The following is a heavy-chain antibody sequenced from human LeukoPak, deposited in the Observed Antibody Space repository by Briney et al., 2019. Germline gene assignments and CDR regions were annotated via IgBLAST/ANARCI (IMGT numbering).Heavy chain of an antibody. Sequence: GGSLRLSCAASGFTFNNYWMNWVRQAPGKGLEWVANINLDGSEKYYVDSVKGRFTISRDNAKNSLYLQMNSLRAEDTAVYYCASSKGFDYWGQGTLVTVSS. V-gene: IGHV3-7*01. CDR3: ASSKGFDY. CDR1: GFTFNNYW. J-gene: IGHJ4*02. CDR2: INLDGSEK.